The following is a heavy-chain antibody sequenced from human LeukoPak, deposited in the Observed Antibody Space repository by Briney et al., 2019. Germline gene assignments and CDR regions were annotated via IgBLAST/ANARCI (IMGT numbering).Heavy chain of an antibody. J-gene: IGHJ4*02. D-gene: IGHD3-22*01. CDR3: ARASNYYDSSAYHY. Sequence: GGSLRLSCAASGFTFRGFWVHWVRQGPGKGLVWVSGINNDGSNIKYADSVKGRFTISRDNAKNTLFLQMNSLTADDTAIYYCARASNYYDSSAYHYWGQGTLVTVSS. V-gene: IGHV3-74*03. CDR1: GFTFRGFW. CDR2: INNDGSNI.